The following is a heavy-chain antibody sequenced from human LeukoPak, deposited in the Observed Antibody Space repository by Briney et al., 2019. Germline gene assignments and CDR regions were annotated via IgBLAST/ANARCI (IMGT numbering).Heavy chain of an antibody. V-gene: IGHV1-18*01. J-gene: IGHJ4*02. D-gene: IGHD6-19*01. CDR1: GYTFTSYG. CDR2: ASAYNGNT. Sequence: ASVKVSCKASGYTFTSYGISWVRQAPGQGLEWMGWASAYNGNTNYAQKLQGRVTMTTDTSTSTAYMELRSLRSDDTAVYYCARKEAVAGLFDYWGQGTLVTVSS. CDR3: ARKEAVAGLFDY.